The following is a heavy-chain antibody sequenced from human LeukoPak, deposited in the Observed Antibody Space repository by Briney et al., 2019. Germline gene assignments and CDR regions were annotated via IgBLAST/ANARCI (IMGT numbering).Heavy chain of an antibody. Sequence: KSSETLSLTCTVSGGSISSYYWSWIRQPPGKGLEWIGYIYYSGSTNYNPSLKSRVTISVDTSKNQFSLKLSSVTAADTAVYYCAASYSSFYYFDYWGQGTLVTVSS. J-gene: IGHJ4*02. V-gene: IGHV4-59*01. CDR3: AASYSSFYYFDY. CDR1: GGSISSYY. D-gene: IGHD6-19*01. CDR2: IYYSGST.